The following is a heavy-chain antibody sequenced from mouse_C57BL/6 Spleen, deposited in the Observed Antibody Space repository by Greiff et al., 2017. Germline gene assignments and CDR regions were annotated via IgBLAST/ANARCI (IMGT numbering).Heavy chain of an antibody. CDR3: AREDDYGVFAY. Sequence: EVKLVESEGGLVQPGSSMKLSCTASGFTFSDYYMAWVRQVPEKSLEWVANINYDGGGTYYLDSLKGRFIISGDNAKNILYLQMSSLKSEDTAAYYCAREDDYGVFAYWGQGTLVTVSA. CDR2: INYDGGGT. V-gene: IGHV5-16*01. J-gene: IGHJ3*01. CDR1: GFTFSDYY. D-gene: IGHD2-4*01.